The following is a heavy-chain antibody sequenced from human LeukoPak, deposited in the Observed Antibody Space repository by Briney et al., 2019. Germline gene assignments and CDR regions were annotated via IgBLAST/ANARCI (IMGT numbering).Heavy chain of an antibody. CDR2: IYNDGSST. D-gene: IGHD1-26*01. V-gene: IGHV3-74*01. CDR3: ARVRVGSGSSHAADAFDI. J-gene: IGHJ3*02. CDR1: GFTFSSYW. Sequence: TGGSLRLSCAASGFTFSSYWMHWVRQAPGKGLVWVSRIYNDGSSTSYADSVKGRFTISRDNAKSTLYLQMNSLRAEDTAVYYCARVRVGSGSSHAADAFDIWGRGTMVTVSS.